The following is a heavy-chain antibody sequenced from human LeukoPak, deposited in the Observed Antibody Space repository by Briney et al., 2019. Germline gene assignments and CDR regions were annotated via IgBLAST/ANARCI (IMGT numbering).Heavy chain of an antibody. D-gene: IGHD3-10*01. V-gene: IGHV1-69*13. Sequence: ASVTVSFKASGGTFISYAISWVRQAPGQELAWMGGIIPIFGTANYAQKFQGRVTITADESTSTAYMELSSLRSEDTAVYYCARFFGSGSYYNSFDYWGQGTLVTVSS. J-gene: IGHJ4*02. CDR3: ARFFGSGSYYNSFDY. CDR2: IIPIFGTA. CDR1: GGTFISYA.